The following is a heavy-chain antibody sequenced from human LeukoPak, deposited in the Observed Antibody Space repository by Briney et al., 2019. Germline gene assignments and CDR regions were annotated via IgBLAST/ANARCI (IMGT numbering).Heavy chain of an antibody. CDR3: ARGSLSPGNY. J-gene: IGHJ4*02. CDR2: IKPDSGGT. CDR1: GYTFTGYY. Sequence: GASVTVSCTASGYTFTGYYIHWVRQAPGQGLEWMGRIKPDSGGTNYAQKFQGRVTLTRDTSISTAYMELSRLRSDDTAMYYCARGSLSPGNYWGQGTLVTVSS. V-gene: IGHV1-2*06. D-gene: IGHD3-10*01.